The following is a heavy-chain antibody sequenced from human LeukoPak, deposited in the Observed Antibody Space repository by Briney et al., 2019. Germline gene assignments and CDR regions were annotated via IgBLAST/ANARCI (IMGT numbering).Heavy chain of an antibody. V-gene: IGHV3-23*01. CDR1: GFTFSSYA. Sequence: PGGSLRLSCAASGFTFSSYAMNWVRQAPGKGLEWVSAISGGGISSYYADSVKGRFTISRDDSKNTLYLQMNSLRAEDTAVYYCAKASGLYDISTGYYKNWGQGTLVTVSS. CDR2: ISGGGISS. J-gene: IGHJ4*02. CDR3: AKASGLYDISTGYYKN. D-gene: IGHD3-9*01.